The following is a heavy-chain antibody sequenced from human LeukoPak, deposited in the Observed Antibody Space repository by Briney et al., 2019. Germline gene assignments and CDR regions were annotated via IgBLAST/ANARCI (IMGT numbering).Heavy chain of an antibody. J-gene: IGHJ4*02. CDR3: ARQRRDGYNWD. CDR1: GFTFSSYW. V-gene: IGHV3-7*01. Sequence: PGGSLRLSCAVSGFTFSSYWMSWVRQAPGKGLEWVANIKQDGSEKYYVDSVKGRFTISRDNTKNSLYLQMNSLRAEDTAVYYCARQRRDGYNWDWGQGTLVTVSS. D-gene: IGHD5-24*01. CDR2: IKQDGSEK.